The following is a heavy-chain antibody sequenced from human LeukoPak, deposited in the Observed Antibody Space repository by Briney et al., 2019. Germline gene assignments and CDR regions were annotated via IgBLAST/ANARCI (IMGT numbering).Heavy chain of an antibody. D-gene: IGHD2/OR15-2a*01. J-gene: IGHJ3*02. CDR2: IYYSGST. V-gene: IGHV4-31*03. CDR3: ARKNDFEI. CDR1: GGSISSGGYY. Sequence: SETLSLTCTVSGGSISSGGYYWSWIRQHPGKGLEWIGYIYYSGSTYYNPSLKSRVTISVDMSKSQFSLRLTSVTAADTAVYYCARKNDFEIWGQGTLVTVSS.